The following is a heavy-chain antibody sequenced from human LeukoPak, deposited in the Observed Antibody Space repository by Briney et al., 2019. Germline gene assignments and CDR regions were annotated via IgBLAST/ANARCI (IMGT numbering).Heavy chain of an antibody. V-gene: IGHV3-7*01. Sequence: GGSLRLSCAASGFTFSNYWMSWVRQAPGKGREWVANIKQDGSEKYYVDSVKGRFTISRDNAKSSLYLQMNSLGAEDTAVYSCARALIVVGSYFDYWGQGTLVTVSS. CDR1: GFTFSNYW. J-gene: IGHJ4*02. CDR3: ARALIVVGSYFDY. CDR2: IKQDGSEK. D-gene: IGHD2-15*01.